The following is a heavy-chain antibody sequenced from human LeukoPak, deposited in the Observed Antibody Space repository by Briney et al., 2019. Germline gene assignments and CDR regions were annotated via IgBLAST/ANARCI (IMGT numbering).Heavy chain of an antibody. Sequence: ASVKVSCKASGGTFSSYAISWVRQAPGQGLEWMGGIIPIFGTANYAQKFQGRVTITTDESTSTAYMELSSLRSEDTAVYYCARYPYISGYGNWFDPWGQGTLVTVSS. CDR1: GGTFSSYA. CDR3: ARYPYISGYGNWFDP. D-gene: IGHD3-22*01. V-gene: IGHV1-69*05. J-gene: IGHJ5*02. CDR2: IIPIFGTA.